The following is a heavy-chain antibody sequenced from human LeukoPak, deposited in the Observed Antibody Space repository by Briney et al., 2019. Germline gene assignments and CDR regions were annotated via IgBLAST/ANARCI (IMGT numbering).Heavy chain of an antibody. V-gene: IGHV3-43D*03. J-gene: IGHJ4*02. CDR1: GFTFGDYD. D-gene: IGHD3-10*01. CDR2: ISWDGGST. CDR3: AKSKGSGLWLTTRWDYFDY. Sequence: GSLRLSCAASGFTFGDYDMHWVRQAPGKGLEWVSLISWDGGSTYYADSVQGRFTISRDNSKNSLYLQMNSLRAEDTALYYCAKSKGSGLWLTTRWDYFDYWGQGTLVTVSS.